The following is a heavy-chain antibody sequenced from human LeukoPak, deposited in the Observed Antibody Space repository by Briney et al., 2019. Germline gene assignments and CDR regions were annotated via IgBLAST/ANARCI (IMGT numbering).Heavy chain of an antibody. J-gene: IGHJ4*02. V-gene: IGHV3-9*01. CDR2: ISWNSGSI. CDR3: AKDMGNYYDSSGYYSLFDY. Sequence: GGSLRLSCAASGFTFDDYAMHWVRQAPGKGLERVSGISWNSGSIGYADSVKGRFTISRDNAKNSLYLQMNSLRAEDTALYYCAKDMGNYYDSSGYYSLFDYWGQGTLVTVSS. CDR1: GFTFDDYA. D-gene: IGHD3-22*01.